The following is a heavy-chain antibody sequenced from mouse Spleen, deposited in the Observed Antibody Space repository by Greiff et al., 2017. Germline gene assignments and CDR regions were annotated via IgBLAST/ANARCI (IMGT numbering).Heavy chain of an antibody. CDR2: IDPANGNT. V-gene: IGHV14-3*01. CDR1: GFNIKNTY. CDR3: ASPTFYYYAMDY. J-gene: IGHJ4*01. Sequence: EVQLQESVAELVRPGASVKLSCTASGFNIKNTYIHWVKQRPEQGLEWIGRIDPANGNTKYAPKFQGKATITADTSSNTAYLQLSSLTSEDTAIYYCASPTFYYYAMDYWGQGTSVTVSS.